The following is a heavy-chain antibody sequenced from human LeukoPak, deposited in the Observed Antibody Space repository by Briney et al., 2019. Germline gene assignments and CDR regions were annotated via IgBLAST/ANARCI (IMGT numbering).Heavy chain of an antibody. V-gene: IGHV3-21*01. D-gene: IGHD6-25*01. CDR1: GFTFSSYS. J-gene: IGHJ4*02. CDR3: ARANSSAFDY. Sequence: GGSLRLSCAASGFTFSSYSMTWVRQAPGKGLEWVSSISSSSSYIYYADSVKGRFTISRDNAKNSLYLQMNSLRAEDTAVYYCARANSSAFDYWGQGTLVTVSS. CDR2: ISSSSSYI.